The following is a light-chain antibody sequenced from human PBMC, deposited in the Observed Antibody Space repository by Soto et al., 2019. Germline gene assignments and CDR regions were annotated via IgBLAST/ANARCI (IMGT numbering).Light chain of an antibody. CDR2: DVS. V-gene: IGKV1-33*01. J-gene: IGKJ5*01. CDR1: QNINNY. CDR3: QQYDNLPIA. Sequence: IPIPQSPSSLSASAGDRVTITFRARQNINNYLNWYQHKPGKAPKLLIYDVSNLETGVPSRFSGSGSGTDFTFTISSLQPEDIATYYCQQYDNLPIAFGQGTRLEIK.